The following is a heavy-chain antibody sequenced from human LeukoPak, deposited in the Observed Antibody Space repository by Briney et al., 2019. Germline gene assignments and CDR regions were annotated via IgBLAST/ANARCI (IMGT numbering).Heavy chain of an antibody. D-gene: IGHD3-22*01. CDR1: GFTFSDYY. CDR3: ARDSFGTYDSSGYYGY. CDR2: ISSSGSTI. J-gene: IGHJ4*02. Sequence: GGSLRLSCAASGFTFSDYYMSWIRQAPGKGLEWVSYISSSGSTIYYADSVKGRFTISRDNAKNSQYLQMNSLRAEDTAVYYCARDSFGTYDSSGYYGYWGQGTLVTVSS. V-gene: IGHV3-11*01.